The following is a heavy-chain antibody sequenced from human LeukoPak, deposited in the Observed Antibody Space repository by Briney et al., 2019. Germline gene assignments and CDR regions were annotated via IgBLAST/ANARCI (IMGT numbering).Heavy chain of an antibody. Sequence: SETLSLTCTVSGGSISSGDYYWSWIRQPPGKGLEWIAYMYYSGSTYYNPSLKSRVTMSADTSKNQLSLQLSSVTAADTAVYYCARTYYYDSRIDPWGQGILVTVSS. CDR2: MYYSGST. J-gene: IGHJ5*02. D-gene: IGHD3-22*01. CDR1: GGSISSGDYY. V-gene: IGHV4-30-4*01. CDR3: ARTYYYDSRIDP.